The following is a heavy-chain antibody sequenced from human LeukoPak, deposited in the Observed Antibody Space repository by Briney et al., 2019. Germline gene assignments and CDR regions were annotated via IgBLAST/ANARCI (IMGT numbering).Heavy chain of an antibody. CDR2: IRYDGSNK. CDR3: AKENAYSRPFDY. Sequence: GGSLRLSCAASGFTFSSYGMHWVRQAPGKGLEWVAFIRYDGSNKYYADSVKGRFTISRDNSKNTLYLQMNSLRAEDTAVYYCAKENAYSRPFDYWGQGTLVTVSS. D-gene: IGHD6-13*01. J-gene: IGHJ4*02. CDR1: GFTFSSYG. V-gene: IGHV3-30*02.